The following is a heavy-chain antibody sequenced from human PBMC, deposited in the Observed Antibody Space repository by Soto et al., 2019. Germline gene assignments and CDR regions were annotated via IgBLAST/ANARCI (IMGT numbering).Heavy chain of an antibody. Sequence: QVQLVQSGTVVQRRGSSVKVSCQASGGTFSSHGMAWVRQAPGQGLEWMGGIIPTFGTPTYAPESQGRVTTAADRSTNPAHMAPSSLRSEDPGVSYCASERGPQYFDFWGQGTLITVSS. V-gene: IGHV1-69*06. CDR2: IIPTFGTP. CDR1: GGTFSSHG. J-gene: IGHJ4*02. CDR3: ASERGPQYFDF. D-gene: IGHD3-10*01.